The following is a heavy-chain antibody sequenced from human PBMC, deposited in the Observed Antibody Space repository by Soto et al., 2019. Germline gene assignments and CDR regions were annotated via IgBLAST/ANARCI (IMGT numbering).Heavy chain of an antibody. CDR2: IRQDGSEK. D-gene: IGHD3-3*01. V-gene: IGHV3-7*01. J-gene: IGHJ5*02. CDR3: ARAGGYDFWSLFDP. Sequence: EVQLEESGGGLVQPGGSLRLSCFASGFTFSNSWMAWVRQAPGKGPEWVANIRQDGSEKNYVDSVRGRFSISRDNAKNSVFLQTNSLRADDTAVYHCARAGGYDFWSLFDPWGQGTLVTVSS. CDR1: GFTFSNSW.